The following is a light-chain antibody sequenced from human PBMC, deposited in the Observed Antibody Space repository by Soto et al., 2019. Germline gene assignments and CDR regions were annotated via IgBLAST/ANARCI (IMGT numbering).Light chain of an antibody. CDR3: LSFDSSLSVV. CDR2: GNT. CDR1: SSNIGAGYD. J-gene: IGLJ2*01. V-gene: IGLV1-40*01. Sequence: QSVLTHPPSVSGAPGQRVTISCTGSSSNIGAGYDVHWYQQLPGRAPKLLIYGNTNRPSGVPDRFSGSKSGTSASLAITVLQAEDEADYYCLSFDSSLSVVFGGGTKLTVL.